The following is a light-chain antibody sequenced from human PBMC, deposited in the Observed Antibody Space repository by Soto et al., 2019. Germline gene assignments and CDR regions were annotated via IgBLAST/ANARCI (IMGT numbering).Light chain of an antibody. CDR2: GAS. CDR1: QTIGSN. CDR3: QHYYSWPRT. Sequence: DRVMTPSPATLSLFPGERATLSCRASQTIGSNLAWYQQRPGQPPRLLIYGASTRATGIPARFSGSGSGTEFTLTITSLQSEDFAVYYCQHYYSWPRTFGQGTKV. V-gene: IGKV3-15*01. J-gene: IGKJ1*01.